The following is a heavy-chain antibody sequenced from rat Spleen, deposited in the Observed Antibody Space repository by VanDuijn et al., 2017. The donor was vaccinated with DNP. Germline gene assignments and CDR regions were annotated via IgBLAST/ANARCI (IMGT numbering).Heavy chain of an antibody. J-gene: IGHJ2*01. V-gene: IGHV2S1*01. CDR1: GFSLISYT. Sequence: QVQLKESGPGLVQPSQTLSLTCTVSGFSLISYTVSWVRQPPGKGLEWMGRIQSGGSTDYSSALKSRLNISRDTSKSQVFLEMNSLQTEDTATYYCARDPNWGDYWGQGVMVTVSS. D-gene: IGHD5-1*01. CDR2: IQSGGST. CDR3: ARDPNWGDY.